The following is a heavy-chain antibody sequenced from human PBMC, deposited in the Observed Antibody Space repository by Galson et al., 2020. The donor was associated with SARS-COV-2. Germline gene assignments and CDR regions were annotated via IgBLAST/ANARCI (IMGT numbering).Heavy chain of an antibody. V-gene: IGHV3-30*04. CDR1: GFTFSSYA. Sequence: GESLKISCAASGFTFSSYAMHWVRQAPGKGLEWVAVISYDGSNKYYADSVKGRFTISRDNSKNTLYLQMNSLRAEDTAVYYCARDSGAAADAFDIWGQGTMVTVSS. CDR2: ISYDGSNK. J-gene: IGHJ3*02. D-gene: IGHD6-25*01. CDR3: ARDSGAAADAFDI.